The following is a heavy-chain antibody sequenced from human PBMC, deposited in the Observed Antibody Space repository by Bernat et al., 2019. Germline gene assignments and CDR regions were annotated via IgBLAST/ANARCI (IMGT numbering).Heavy chain of an antibody. J-gene: IGHJ3*02. CDR1: GFTFSSYG. CDR3: AKDRDAFDI. Sequence: QVQLVESGGGVVQPGRSLRLSCAASGFTFSSYGMHWVRQAPGKGLEWVAVISYDGSNKYYADSVKGRFTISRDNSKNTLYLQMNSLRAEDTAVYYCAKDRDAFDIWGQGTMV. CDR2: ISYDGSNK. V-gene: IGHV3-30*18.